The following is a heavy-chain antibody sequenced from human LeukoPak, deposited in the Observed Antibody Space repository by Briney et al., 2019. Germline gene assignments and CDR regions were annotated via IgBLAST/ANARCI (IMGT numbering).Heavy chain of an antibody. J-gene: IGHJ4*02. CDR3: ASHMAVPGTRGFDD. D-gene: IGHD6-19*01. CDR1: DDSIYTNKW. CDR2: VSQTGTT. V-gene: IGHV4-4*02. Sequence: SETLSLTCAVFDDSIYTNKWWSWVRQSPGKGLEWIGEVSQTGTTYYDPSLTGRITISVDRSRNQFSLTLRSATAADTGVYYCASHMAVPGTRGFDDWGQGIPVTVSS.